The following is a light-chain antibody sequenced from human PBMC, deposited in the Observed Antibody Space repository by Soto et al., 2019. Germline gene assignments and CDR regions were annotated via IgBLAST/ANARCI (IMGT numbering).Light chain of an antibody. CDR3: QQYDNLPLT. J-gene: IGKJ4*01. V-gene: IGKV1-33*01. CDR2: DAS. Sequence: DIQMTQSPSSLSASVGDRVTITCQASQDIKYYLNWYQHRPGKAPELLIYDASNLEAGVPSRFSGSGSGTDFTFTISSLQTEDIATYYCQQYDNLPLTFGGGTKV. CDR1: QDIKYY.